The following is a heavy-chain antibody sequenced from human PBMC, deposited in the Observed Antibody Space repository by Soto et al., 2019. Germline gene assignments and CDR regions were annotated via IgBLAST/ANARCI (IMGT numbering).Heavy chain of an antibody. CDR3: ARGVVGATTWFDP. Sequence: SVKVSCKASGGTFSSYAISWVRQAPGQGLEWMGGIIPIFGTANYAQKFQGRVTITADESTSTAYMELSSLRSEDTAVYYCARGVVGATTWFDPWGQGTLVTVSS. D-gene: IGHD1-26*01. V-gene: IGHV1-69*13. CDR2: IIPIFGTA. J-gene: IGHJ5*02. CDR1: GGTFSSYA.